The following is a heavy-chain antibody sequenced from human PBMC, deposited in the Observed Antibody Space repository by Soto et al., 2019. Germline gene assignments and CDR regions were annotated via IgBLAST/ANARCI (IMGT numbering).Heavy chain of an antibody. CDR3: XXDXXSGNYLETCLDY. V-gene: IGHV1-46*01. D-gene: IGHD1-7*01. J-gene: IGHJ4*02. CDR2: MNPSGGST. CDR1: GYTFTTYH. Sequence: QVQLVQSGAEVKKPGASVKVSCKASGYTFTTYHMHWVRQAPGQGLEWMGIMNPSGGSTHYAQKFQGRVTMTRDTSTSTVYMEXSXLXXEDTXXYXXXXDXXSGNYLETCLDYWGQGTLVTVSP.